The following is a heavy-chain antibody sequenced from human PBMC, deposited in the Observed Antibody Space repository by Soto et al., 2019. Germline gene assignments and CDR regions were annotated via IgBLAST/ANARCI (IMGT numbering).Heavy chain of an antibody. CDR2: INPNSGGT. Sequence: ASVKVFCKASGYTFTGYYMHWVRQAPGQGLEWMGWINPNSGGTNYAQKFQGRVTMTRDTSISTAYMELSRLRSDDTAVYYCARDPLYYDILTGYLHYYYGMDVWGQGTTVTVSS. CDR3: ARDPLYYDILTGYLHYYYGMDV. V-gene: IGHV1-2*02. D-gene: IGHD3-9*01. J-gene: IGHJ6*02. CDR1: GYTFTGYY.